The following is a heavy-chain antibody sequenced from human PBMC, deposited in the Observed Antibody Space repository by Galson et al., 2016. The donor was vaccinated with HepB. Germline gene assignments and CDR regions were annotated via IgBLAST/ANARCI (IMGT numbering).Heavy chain of an antibody. V-gene: IGHV4-34*01. J-gene: IGHJ3*02. CDR3: ASHCGGDCYNNLADAFDI. Sequence: ATLSLTCGVYGGSFSGSYWRWLRQPPGKGLEWIGETSHSGSTYYSPSHKRRVTISVDTSKNQFPLRLSSLTAGDTAVYFCASHCGGDCYNNLADAFDIWGRGTMVTVSS. D-gene: IGHD2-21*01. CDR1: GGSFSGSY. CDR2: TSHSGST.